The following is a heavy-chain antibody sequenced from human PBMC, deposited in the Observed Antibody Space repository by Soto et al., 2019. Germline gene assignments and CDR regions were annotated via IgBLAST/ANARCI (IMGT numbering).Heavy chain of an antibody. V-gene: IGHV4-59*08. Sequence: SETLSLTCTVSGGSISSYYWSWIRQPPGKGLEWIGYIYYSGSTNYNPSLKSRVTISVDTSKNQFSLKLSSVTAADTAVYYCARHGYYIDAFDIWGQGTMVTV. CDR1: GGSISSYY. CDR3: ARHGYYIDAFDI. D-gene: IGHD1-26*01. CDR2: IYYSGST. J-gene: IGHJ3*02.